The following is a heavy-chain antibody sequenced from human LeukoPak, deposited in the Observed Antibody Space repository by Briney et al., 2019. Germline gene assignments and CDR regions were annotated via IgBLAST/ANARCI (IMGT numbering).Heavy chain of an antibody. CDR2: IWYDGSNK. V-gene: IGHV3-33*01. Sequence: PGGSLRLSCAASGFTFSSYGMHWVRQAPGKGLEWVAVIWYDGSNKYYADSVKGRFTISRDNSKNTLYLQMNSLRAEDTAVYYCARDATLQLPSQAGLIDYWGQGTLVTVSS. CDR3: ARDATLQLPSQAGLIDY. J-gene: IGHJ4*02. CDR1: GFTFSSYG. D-gene: IGHD2-2*01.